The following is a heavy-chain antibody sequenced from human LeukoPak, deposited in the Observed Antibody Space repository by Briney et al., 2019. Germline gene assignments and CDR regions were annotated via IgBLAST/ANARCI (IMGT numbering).Heavy chain of an antibody. CDR1: GESFSDYY. CDR3: ASAYFGVVITPHFDY. Sequence: SETLSLTCAVYGESFSDYYWSWIRQPPGKGLEWIGEITHSGGTNYNPSLKSRVTISVDTSKNQFSLRLSSVTAADTAVYYCASAYFGVVITPHFDYWGQGTLVTVSS. V-gene: IGHV4-34*01. CDR2: ITHSGGT. J-gene: IGHJ4*02. D-gene: IGHD3-3*01.